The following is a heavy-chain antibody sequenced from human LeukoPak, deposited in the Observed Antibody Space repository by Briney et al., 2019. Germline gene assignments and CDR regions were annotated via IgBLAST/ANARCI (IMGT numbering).Heavy chain of an antibody. Sequence: SETLSLTCTVSGGSISSYYWSWIRQPPGKGLEWIGYIYYSGSTNYNPSLKSRVTISVDTSKNQFSLKLSSVTAADTAVYYCATSIAARAGYYYMDVWGKGTTVTVSS. V-gene: IGHV4-59*01. CDR2: IYYSGST. CDR3: ATSIAARAGYYYMDV. D-gene: IGHD6-6*01. J-gene: IGHJ6*03. CDR1: GGSISSYY.